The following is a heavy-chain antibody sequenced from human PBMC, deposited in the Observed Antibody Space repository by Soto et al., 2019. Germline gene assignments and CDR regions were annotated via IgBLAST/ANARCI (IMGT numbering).Heavy chain of an antibody. Sequence: PGGSLRLSCAASGFTFSSYAMHWVRQAPGKGLEWVALISYDGSDKDYADSVKGRFTISRDNSRNTLFLQMNSLRAEDTAVYYCARDYYRYYDSSGYYRSPAYWGQGTLVTV. D-gene: IGHD3-22*01. J-gene: IGHJ4*02. CDR3: ARDYYRYYDSSGYYRSPAY. CDR2: ISYDGSDK. V-gene: IGHV3-30-3*01. CDR1: GFTFSSYA.